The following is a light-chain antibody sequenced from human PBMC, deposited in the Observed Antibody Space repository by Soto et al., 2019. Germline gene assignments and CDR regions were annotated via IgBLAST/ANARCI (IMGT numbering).Light chain of an antibody. V-gene: IGKV3-15*01. J-gene: IGKJ1*01. CDR3: QQYNNWPPGT. CDR2: GAS. CDR1: QSVFSN. Sequence: EIVITQSPATLSVSPGERATLSCRASQSVFSNLAWYQQKPGQAPRLLIYGASTRATGIPARFSGSGSGTEFTLTISSLQSEDFAVYYCQQYNNWPPGTLGQGTKVE.